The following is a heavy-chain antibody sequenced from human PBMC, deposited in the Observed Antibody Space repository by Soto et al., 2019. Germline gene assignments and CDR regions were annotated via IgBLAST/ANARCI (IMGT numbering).Heavy chain of an antibody. V-gene: IGHV1-8*01. CDR3: ARGVSAGVDY. Sequence: GASVKVSCKASGYSFTSLDINWVRQTAGQGLEWMGWMEPSTGTTGYAQKFQGRVTMTRDTSINTAYMELTTLTSDDTAFYYCARGVSAGVDYWGQGTLVTSPQ. D-gene: IGHD1-26*01. CDR1: GYSFTSLD. J-gene: IGHJ4*02. CDR2: MEPSTGTT.